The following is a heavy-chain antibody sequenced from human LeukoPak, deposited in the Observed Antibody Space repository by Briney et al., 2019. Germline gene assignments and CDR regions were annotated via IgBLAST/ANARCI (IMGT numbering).Heavy chain of an antibody. V-gene: IGHV1-18*04. J-gene: IGHJ4*02. CDR1: GYTFTSYG. D-gene: IGHD3-10*01. CDR3: ARLTYYYGSGRLDY. CDR2: LSAYNGNT. Sequence: ASVKVSCTASGYTFTSYGISWVRQAPGQGLEWMGWLSAYNGNTNYAQKLQGRVTMTTDTSTSTAYMELRSLRSDDTAVYYCARLTYYYGSGRLDYWGQGTLVTVSS.